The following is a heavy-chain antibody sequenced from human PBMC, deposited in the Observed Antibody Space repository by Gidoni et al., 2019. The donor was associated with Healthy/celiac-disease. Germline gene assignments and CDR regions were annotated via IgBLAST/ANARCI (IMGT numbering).Heavy chain of an antibody. CDR2: IYYSGST. CDR1: GCPISSGGYY. V-gene: IGHV4-31*03. Sequence: QVQLQESGPGLVKPSQTLSLTCTFPGCPISSGGYYWSWLRQHPGKGLEWIGYIYYSGSTYYNPSLKSRVTISVDTSKNQFSLKLSSVTAADTAVYYCARDQGGTNYFDYWGQGTLVTVSS. J-gene: IGHJ4*02. CDR3: ARDQGGTNYFDY. D-gene: IGHD1-26*01.